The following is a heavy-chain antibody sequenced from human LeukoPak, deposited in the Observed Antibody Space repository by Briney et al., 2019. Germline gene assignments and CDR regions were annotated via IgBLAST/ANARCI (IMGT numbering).Heavy chain of an antibody. CDR1: GFTFSSYG. CDR2: IRYDGSNK. Sequence: PGGSLRLSCAASGFTFSSYGMHWVRQAPGKGLEWVAFIRYDGSNKYYADSVKGRFTISRDNSKNTLYLRMNSLRAEDTAVYYCANSAGKDYYYYYMDVWGKGTTVTVSS. V-gene: IGHV3-30*02. D-gene: IGHD1-26*01. CDR3: ANSAGKDYYYYYMDV. J-gene: IGHJ6*03.